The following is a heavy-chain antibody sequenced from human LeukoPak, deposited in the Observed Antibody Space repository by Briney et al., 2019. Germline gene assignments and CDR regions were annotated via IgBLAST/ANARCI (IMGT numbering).Heavy chain of an antibody. CDR3: ARGAWGPVRD. CDR2: INHSGST. Sequence: GSLRLSCAVSGITLSNYGMSWVRQAPGKGLEWIGEINHSGSTNYNPSLKSRVTISVDTSRNQFSLKLSSVTAADTAVYYCARGAWGPVRDWGQGTLVTVSS. V-gene: IGHV4-34*01. J-gene: IGHJ4*02. CDR1: GITLSNYG. D-gene: IGHD1-26*01.